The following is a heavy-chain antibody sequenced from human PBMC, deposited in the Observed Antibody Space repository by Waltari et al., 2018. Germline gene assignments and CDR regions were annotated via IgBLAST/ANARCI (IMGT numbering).Heavy chain of an antibody. CDR2: INHSGST. J-gene: IGHJ6*03. D-gene: IGHD6-6*01. CDR3: AGGVAARGPRYMDV. V-gene: IGHV4-34*01. Sequence: QVQLQQWGAGLLKPSETLSLTCAVYGGSFSGYYWSWIRQPPGKGLEWIGEINHSGSTNYNPSLKSRVTISVDTSKNQFSLKLSSVTAADTAVYYCAGGVAARGPRYMDVWGKGTTVTVSS. CDR1: GGSFSGYY.